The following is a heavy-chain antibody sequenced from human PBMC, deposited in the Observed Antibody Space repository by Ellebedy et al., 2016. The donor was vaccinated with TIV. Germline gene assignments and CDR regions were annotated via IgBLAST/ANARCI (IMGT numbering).Heavy chain of an antibody. CDR1: GFTFSPYA. CDR2: IVGSGA. Sequence: GESLKISCAASGFTFSPYAMAWVRQAPGKGLEWVSGIVGSGAEKYADSVKGRFTIPRDNSKRTVDLQMRSVRAEDTAVYFCAKDRTPGDGYWVFDNWGQGTLVSVSS. D-gene: IGHD5-18*01. CDR3: AKDRTPGDGYWVFDN. J-gene: IGHJ4*02. V-gene: IGHV3-23*01.